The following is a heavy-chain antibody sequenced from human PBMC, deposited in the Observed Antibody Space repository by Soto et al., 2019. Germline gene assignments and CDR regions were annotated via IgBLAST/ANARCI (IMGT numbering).Heavy chain of an antibody. J-gene: IGHJ3*02. Sequence: SVKVACKASGGTFSSYTIIWVRQATGQGLEWMGRIIPILGIANYAQKFQGRVTITADKSTSTAYMELSSLRSEDTAVYYCARVQAVAGTVFAFDIWGQGTMVTVSS. CDR1: GGTFSSYT. CDR2: IIPILGIA. CDR3: ARVQAVAGTVFAFDI. V-gene: IGHV1-69*02. D-gene: IGHD6-19*01.